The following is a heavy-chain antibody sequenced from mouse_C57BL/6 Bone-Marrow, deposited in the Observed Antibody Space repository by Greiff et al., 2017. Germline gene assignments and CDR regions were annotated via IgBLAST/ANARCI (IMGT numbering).Heavy chain of an antibody. CDR2: IYPRSGNT. CDR3: AREGTYYGSSYLYYFDY. J-gene: IGHJ2*01. CDR1: GYTFTSYG. V-gene: IGHV1-81*01. D-gene: IGHD1-1*01. Sequence: LVESGAELARPGASVKLSCKASGYTFTSYGISWVKQRTGQGLEWIGEIYPRSGNTYYNEKFKGKATLTADKSSSTAYMELRSLTSEDSAVYFCAREGTYYGSSYLYYFDYWGQGTTLTVSS.